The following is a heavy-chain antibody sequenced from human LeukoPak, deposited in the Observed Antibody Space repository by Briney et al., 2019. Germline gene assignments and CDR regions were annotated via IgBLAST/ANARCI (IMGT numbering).Heavy chain of an antibody. V-gene: IGHV4-39*07. J-gene: IGHJ4*02. CDR1: GGSISSTNYY. CDR2: IYYSGRT. Sequence: SETLSLTCIVSGGSISSTNYYWGWIRQPPGKGLECIGSIYYSGRTYYKPSLKSRVTISVDTSKNQFSLKLRSVTAADTAVYYCARVTGYVIEDYFDYWGQGTLVTVSS. CDR3: ARVTGYVIEDYFDY. D-gene: IGHD3-22*01.